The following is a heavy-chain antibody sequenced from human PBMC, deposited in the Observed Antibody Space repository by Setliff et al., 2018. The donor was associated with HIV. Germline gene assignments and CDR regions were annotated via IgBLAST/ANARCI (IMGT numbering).Heavy chain of an antibody. J-gene: IGHJ4*02. Sequence: GGSLRLSCAASGFTFSSYSMNWVRQAPGKGLEWVSSISSSSNYIYYADSVKGRVTISRDNAKNSLYLQMNSLRAEDTALYYCARAGKYYSDTSGYYYLDYWGQGTLVTVSS. CDR1: GFTFSSYS. V-gene: IGHV3-21*01. CDR3: ARAGKYYSDTSGYYYLDY. D-gene: IGHD3-22*01. CDR2: ISSSSNYI.